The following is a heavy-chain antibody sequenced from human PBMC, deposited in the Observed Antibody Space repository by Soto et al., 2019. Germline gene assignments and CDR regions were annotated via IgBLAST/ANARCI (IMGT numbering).Heavy chain of an antibody. CDR3: AREYYDYVWGSYRSNGMDV. Sequence: GGSLRLSCAASGFTFSSYWMSWVRQAPGKGLEWVANIKQDGSEKYYVDSVKGRFTISRDNAKNSLYLQMNSLRAEDTAVYYCAREYYDYVWGSYRSNGMDVWGQGTTVTVSS. CDR2: IKQDGSEK. J-gene: IGHJ6*02. D-gene: IGHD3-16*02. CDR1: GFTFSSYW. V-gene: IGHV3-7*01.